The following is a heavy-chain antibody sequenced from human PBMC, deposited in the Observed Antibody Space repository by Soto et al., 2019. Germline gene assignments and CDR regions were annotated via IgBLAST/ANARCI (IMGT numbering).Heavy chain of an antibody. CDR2: IYYSGST. V-gene: IGHV4-39*01. CDR3: ARHLYDSSGSLDAFDI. Sequence: SDTLSLTCTVSGCSISSSSYYWGWIRQPPGKGLEWIGSIYYSGSTYYNTSLKSRVTMSVDTSKNQFSLKLSSVTAADTAVYYCARHLYDSSGSLDAFDIWGQGTMVT. J-gene: IGHJ3*02. D-gene: IGHD3-22*01. CDR1: GCSISSSSYY.